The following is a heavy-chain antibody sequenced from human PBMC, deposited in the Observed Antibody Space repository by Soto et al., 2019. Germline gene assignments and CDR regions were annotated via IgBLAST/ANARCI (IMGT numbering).Heavy chain of an antibody. CDR2: IYWDDDK. CDR3: ARFYDYIWGSYRSPDY. D-gene: IGHD3-16*02. V-gene: IGHV2-5*02. Sequence: QITLKESGPTLVKPTQTLTLTCTFSGFSLSTSGVGVGWIRQPPGKALEWLALIYWDDDKRYSPSLKSRLTITKATSKNQVVLTMTNMDPVDTATYYCARFYDYIWGSYRSPDYWGQGTLVTVSS. CDR1: GFSLSTSGVG. J-gene: IGHJ4*02.